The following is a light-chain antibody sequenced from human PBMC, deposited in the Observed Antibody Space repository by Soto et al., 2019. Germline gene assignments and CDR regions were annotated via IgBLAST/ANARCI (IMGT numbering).Light chain of an antibody. CDR1: SSDVGAYNF. CDR2: EVS. V-gene: IGLV2-14*01. CDR3: ASLTTTSFV. J-gene: IGLJ1*01. Sequence: QSVLTQPASVSGSPGQSITISCTGTSSDVGAYNFVSWYQHHPDTAPKLMISEVSNRPSGVSDRFSGSKSGNTASLTISGLQAEDEADYYGASLTTTSFVFGTGTKFT.